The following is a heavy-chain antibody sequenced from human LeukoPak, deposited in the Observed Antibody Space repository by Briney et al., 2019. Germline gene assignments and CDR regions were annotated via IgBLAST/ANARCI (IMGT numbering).Heavy chain of an antibody. V-gene: IGHV4-34*01. J-gene: IGHJ6*02. Sequence: SETLSLTCAVYGGSFSGYYWSWIRQPPGKGLEWIGEINHSGSTNYNPSLKSRVTISVDTSKNQFSLKLSSVTAADTAVYYCARANPRKHCSGGSCSKVYYYYYGMDVWGQGTTVTVSS. CDR3: ARANPRKHCSGGSCSKVYYYYYGMDV. D-gene: IGHD2-15*01. CDR2: INHSGST. CDR1: GGSFSGYY.